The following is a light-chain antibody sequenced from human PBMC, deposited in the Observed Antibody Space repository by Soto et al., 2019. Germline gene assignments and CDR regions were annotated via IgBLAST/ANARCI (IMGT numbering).Light chain of an antibody. CDR1: SSDVGCYNF. Sequence: QSALTQPASVSGSPGQSVTISCAGTSSDVGCYNFVSWYQQHPGKAPQLMIYDVSSRPSGVSTRFSGSMSGNTASLTISGLQAEDEADYYCSSYTSSYTYVFGTGTKVTVL. J-gene: IGLJ1*01. CDR3: SSYTSSYTYV. V-gene: IGLV2-14*03. CDR2: DVS.